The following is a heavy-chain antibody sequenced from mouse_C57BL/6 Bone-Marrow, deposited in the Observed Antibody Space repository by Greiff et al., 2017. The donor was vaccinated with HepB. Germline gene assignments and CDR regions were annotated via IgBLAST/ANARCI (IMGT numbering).Heavy chain of an antibody. CDR2: IYPRSGNT. D-gene: IGHD1-1*01. CDR1: GYTFTSYG. J-gene: IGHJ2*01. Sequence: QVQLKQSGAELARPGASVKLSCKASGYTFTSYGISWVKQRTGQGLEWIGEIYPRSGNTYYNEKFKGKATLTADKSSSTAYMDLRSLTSEDSAVYFCARWGPYYYGSSCDYFDYWGQGTTLTVSS. CDR3: ARWGPYYYGSSCDYFDY. V-gene: IGHV1-81*01.